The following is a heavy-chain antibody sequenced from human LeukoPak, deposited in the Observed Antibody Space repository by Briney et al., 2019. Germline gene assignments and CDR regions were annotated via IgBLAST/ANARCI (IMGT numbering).Heavy chain of an antibody. CDR2: INHSGST. D-gene: IGHD2-2*01. J-gene: IGHJ5*02. V-gene: IGHV4-34*01. Sequence: SETLSLTCAVYGGSFSGYYWSWIRQPPGKGLERIGEINHSGSTNYNPSLKSRVTISVDTSKNQFSLKLSSVTAADTAVYYCARRPGSCSSTSCPGRFDPWGQGTPVTVSS. CDR3: ARRPGSCSSTSCPGRFDP. CDR1: GGSFSGYY.